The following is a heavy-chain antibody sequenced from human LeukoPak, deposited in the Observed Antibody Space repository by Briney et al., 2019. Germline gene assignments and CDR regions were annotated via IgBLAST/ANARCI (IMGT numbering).Heavy chain of an antibody. V-gene: IGHV1-18*01. Sequence: ASVKVSCKASGYTFTTYGISWVRQAPGQGLEWMGWINAYNGNTNYAQKLQGRVTMTTDTSTSTAYMELRSLRSDDTAVYYCARDRGPSGSGSCYSSLNYWGQGTLVTVSS. CDR1: GYTFTTYG. CDR2: INAYNGNT. D-gene: IGHD3-10*01. J-gene: IGHJ4*02. CDR3: ARDRGPSGSGSCYSSLNY.